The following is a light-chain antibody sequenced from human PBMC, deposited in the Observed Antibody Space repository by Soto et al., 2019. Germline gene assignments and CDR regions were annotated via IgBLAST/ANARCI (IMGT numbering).Light chain of an antibody. Sequence: EIVMTQSPAMLSMSPGERATLSCRASQNVNNRLAWYQQKAGQPPRLLIYGASTRATGIPARFSGSGSGTEFTLTISSLQSEDFAVYYCQPFNSWLLLFGQGTKVDIK. V-gene: IGKV3-15*01. J-gene: IGKJ1*01. CDR3: QPFNSWLLL. CDR1: QNVNNR. CDR2: GAS.